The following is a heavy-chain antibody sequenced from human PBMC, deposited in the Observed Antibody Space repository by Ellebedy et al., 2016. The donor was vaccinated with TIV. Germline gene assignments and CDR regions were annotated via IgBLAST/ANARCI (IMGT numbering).Heavy chain of an antibody. CDR3: AKGRGGGSDSSAPRYYFDY. V-gene: IGHV3-23*01. CDR1: GFTFSSYA. J-gene: IGHJ4*02. Sequence: GESLKISCAASGFTFSSYAMSWVRQAPGKGLEWVSTISNTGSRTYYADSVEGRFIISRDNSKKTLYLQMNSLRADATAVYYCAKGRGGGSDSSAPRYYFDYWGLGTLVTVSS. D-gene: IGHD3-22*01. CDR2: ISNTGSRT.